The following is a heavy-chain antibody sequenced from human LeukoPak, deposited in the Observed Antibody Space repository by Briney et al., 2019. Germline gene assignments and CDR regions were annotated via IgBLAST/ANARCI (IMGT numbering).Heavy chain of an antibody. Sequence: GGPLRLSCAASGFTFSSYAMSWVRQAPGKGLEWVSAISGSGGSTYYADSVKGRFTISRDNSKNTLYLQMNSLRAEDTAVYYCVVTLAVAGLDYWGQGTLVTVSS. V-gene: IGHV3-23*01. CDR1: GFTFSSYA. CDR2: ISGSGGST. CDR3: VVTLAVAGLDY. D-gene: IGHD6-19*01. J-gene: IGHJ4*02.